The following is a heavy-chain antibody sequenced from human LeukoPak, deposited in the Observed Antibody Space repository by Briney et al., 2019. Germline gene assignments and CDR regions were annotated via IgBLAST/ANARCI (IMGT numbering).Heavy chain of an antibody. CDR2: IIPIFGTA. CDR1: GGTFSSYA. Sequence: GASVKVSCKASGGTFSSYAISWVRQAPGQGLEWMGGIIPIFGTANYAQKFQGRVTITADESTSTAYMELSSLRSEDTAVYYCARQSDCSGGSCYGSLDYWGQGTLVTVSS. J-gene: IGHJ4*02. V-gene: IGHV1-69*01. D-gene: IGHD2-15*01. CDR3: ARQSDCSGGSCYGSLDY.